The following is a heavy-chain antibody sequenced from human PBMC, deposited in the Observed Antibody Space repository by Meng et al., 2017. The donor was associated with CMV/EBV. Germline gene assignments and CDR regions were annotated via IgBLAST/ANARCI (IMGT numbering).Heavy chain of an antibody. CDR3: ARALCGGDFYSSYYYYGMDV. J-gene: IGHJ6*02. CDR2: ISSSGSTR. D-gene: IGHD2-21*01. CDR1: GVTFSDYY. Sequence: GGSLRLSCAASGVTFSDYYMSWIRQAPGTGLEWVSYISSSGSTRYYADSVNGRFTISRDNAKNSLYLQMNSLIAAATAVSYCARALCGGDFYSSYYYYGMDVWGQGTTVTVSS. V-gene: IGHV3-11*01.